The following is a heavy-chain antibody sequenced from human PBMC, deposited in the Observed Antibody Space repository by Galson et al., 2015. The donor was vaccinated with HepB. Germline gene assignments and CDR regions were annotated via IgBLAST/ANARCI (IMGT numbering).Heavy chain of an antibody. CDR2: ISSSSTI. J-gene: IGHJ4*02. D-gene: IGHD1-26*01. CDR1: GFTFSTYS. CDR3: ARDRGGSFDY. V-gene: IGHV3-48*01. Sequence: SLRLSCAASGFTFSTYSMNWVRQAPGKGLEWVSYISSSSTIYYADSVKGRFTISRDNAKNSLYLQMNSLRAEDTAMYYCARDRGGSFDYWGQGTLVTVSS.